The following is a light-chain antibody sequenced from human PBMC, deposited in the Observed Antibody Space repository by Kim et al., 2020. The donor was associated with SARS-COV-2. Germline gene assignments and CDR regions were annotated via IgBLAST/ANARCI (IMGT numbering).Light chain of an antibody. V-gene: IGKV3-20*01. CDR3: QQYANSPDT. CDR1: QHVASTY. J-gene: IGKJ2*01. CDR2: GAS. Sequence: LSPGERTTPSCRSSQHVASTYVSWHQQKPGQAPRLRIYGASSRATGSPDRFSGSWSGTDFTLTISILKPEDFAVYFCQQYANSPDTFGQGPKLEI.